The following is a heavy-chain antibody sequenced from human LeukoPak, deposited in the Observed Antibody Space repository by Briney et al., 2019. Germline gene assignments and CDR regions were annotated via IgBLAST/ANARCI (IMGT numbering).Heavy chain of an antibody. D-gene: IGHD1-14*01. CDR3: ATEGPTGNFDY. CDR1: GGSISSGDYY. V-gene: IGHV4-30-4*01. Sequence: PSETLSLTCTVSGGSISSGDYYWSWIRQPPGKGLEWIGYIYYSGSTYYNPSLKSRVTISVDTSKNQFSLKLSSVTAADTAVYYCATEGPTGNFDYWGQGTLVTVSS. J-gene: IGHJ4*02. CDR2: IYYSGST.